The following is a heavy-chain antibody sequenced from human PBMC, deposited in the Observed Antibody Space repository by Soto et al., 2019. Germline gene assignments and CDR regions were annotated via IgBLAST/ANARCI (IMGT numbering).Heavy chain of an antibody. CDR2: INHSGST. D-gene: IGHD2-2*02. CDR3: ARDRLGYCSSTSCYNYYYYMDV. Sequence: PSETLSLTCAVYGGSFSGYYWSWIRQPPGKGLEWIGEINHSGSTNYNPSLKSRVTISVDTSKNQFSLKLSSVTAADTAVYYCARDRLGYCSSTSCYNYYYYMDVWGKGTTVTVSS. V-gene: IGHV4-34*01. CDR1: GGSFSGYY. J-gene: IGHJ6*03.